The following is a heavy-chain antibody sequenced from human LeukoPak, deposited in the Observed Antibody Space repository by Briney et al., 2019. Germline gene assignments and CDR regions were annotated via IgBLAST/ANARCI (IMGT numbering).Heavy chain of an antibody. J-gene: IGHJ3*02. CDR3: AGSRTDILTGRDAFDI. CDR2: ISSSSSYI. Sequence: GGSLRLSCAASGFTFSSYSMNWVRQAPGKGLEWVSSISSSSSYIYYADSVKGRFTISRDNAKNSLYLQMNSLRAEDTAVYYCAGSRTDILTGRDAFDIWGQGTMVTVSS. CDR1: GFTFSSYS. V-gene: IGHV3-21*01. D-gene: IGHD3-9*01.